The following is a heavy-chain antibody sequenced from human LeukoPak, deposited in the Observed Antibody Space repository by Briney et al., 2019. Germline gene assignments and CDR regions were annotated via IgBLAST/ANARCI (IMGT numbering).Heavy chain of an antibody. V-gene: IGHV3-30*04. Sequence: GGSLRLSCAASGFTFSDYAIHWVRQAPGKGLEWVAIIFSDGIRKYYADSVKGRFTISRDISRSTLYLEMNSLSAEDTAVYYCARASGPIKKNRFDQWGQGTLVTVSS. D-gene: IGHD1-26*01. CDR3: ARASGPIKKNRFDQ. CDR2: IFSDGIRK. J-gene: IGHJ4*02. CDR1: GFTFSDYA.